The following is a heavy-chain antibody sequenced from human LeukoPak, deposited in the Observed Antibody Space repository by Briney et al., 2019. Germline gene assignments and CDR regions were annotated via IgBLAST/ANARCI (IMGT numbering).Heavy chain of an antibody. CDR1: GGSISSGGYY. CDR3: ARGQTFSGSYLGLDP. D-gene: IGHD1-26*01. CDR2: IYYSGST. Sequence: SETLSLACTVSGGSISSGGYYWSWIHQPPGKGLEWIGYIYYSGSTYYNPSLKSRVTISVDTSKNQFSLKLSSVTAADTAVYYCARGQTFSGSYLGLDPWGQGTLVTVSS. V-gene: IGHV4-31*03. J-gene: IGHJ5*02.